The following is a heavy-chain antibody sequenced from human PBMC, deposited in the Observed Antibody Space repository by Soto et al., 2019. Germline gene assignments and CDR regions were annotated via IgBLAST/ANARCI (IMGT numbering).Heavy chain of an antibody. V-gene: IGHV1-69*01. D-gene: IGHD3-10*01. J-gene: IGHJ4*02. CDR2: IMPIIGTA. Sequence: QVQLVQSGAEVKKPGSSVKVSCKASGGTFSSHVFNWVRQAPGQGLEWMGGIMPIIGTANYAQKFQRRVTIPADESTSTAYMELSSLRSEDTAVYYCARDLEFRDGNISHLDYWGQGTLVTVSS. CDR1: GGTFSSHV. CDR3: ARDLEFRDGNISHLDY.